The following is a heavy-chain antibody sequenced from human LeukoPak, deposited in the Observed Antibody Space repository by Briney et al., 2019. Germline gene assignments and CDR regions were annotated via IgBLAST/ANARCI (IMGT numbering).Heavy chain of an antibody. CDR3: AREGYNRDYDILTGYYNANWFDP. J-gene: IGHJ5*02. V-gene: IGHV4-4*07. D-gene: IGHD3-9*01. CDR2: IYTSGST. Sequence: PSETLSLTCTVSGGSISSYYWSWIRQPAGKGLEWIGRIYTSGSTNYNPSLKSRVTMSVDTSKNQFSLKLSSVTAADTAVYYCAREGYNRDYDILTGYYNANWFDPWGQGTLVTVSS. CDR1: GGSISSYY.